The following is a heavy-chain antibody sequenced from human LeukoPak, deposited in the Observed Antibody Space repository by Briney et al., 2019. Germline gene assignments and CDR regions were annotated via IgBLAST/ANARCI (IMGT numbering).Heavy chain of an antibody. V-gene: IGHV1-69*05. CDR1: GCTFSSYA. CDR2: IIPIFGTA. Sequence: ASVKVSCKASGCTFSSYAISWVRQAPGQGLEWMGGIIPIFGTANYAQKFQGRVTITTDESTSTAYMELSSLRSEDTAVYYCARGGCLGWAPFYFDYRRQAALVT. D-gene: IGHD4-23*01. CDR3: ARGGCLGWAPFYFDY. J-gene: IGHJ4*02.